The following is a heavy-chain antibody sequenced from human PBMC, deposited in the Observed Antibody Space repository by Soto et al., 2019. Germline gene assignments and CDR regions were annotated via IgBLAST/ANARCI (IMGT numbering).Heavy chain of an antibody. CDR3: ARSMLYSDGSNYSPFDY. Sequence: SETLSLTCAVSGGSISSSHCWSWVRQSPGKGLEWIGEIYHSGTTNYNPSVKSRVTISLDQSKNQFSLKLSSVTAADTAVYYCARSMLYSDGSNYSPFDYWGQGTLVTSPQ. J-gene: IGHJ4*02. V-gene: IGHV4-4*02. CDR2: IYHSGTT. D-gene: IGHD3-22*01. CDR1: GGSISSSHC.